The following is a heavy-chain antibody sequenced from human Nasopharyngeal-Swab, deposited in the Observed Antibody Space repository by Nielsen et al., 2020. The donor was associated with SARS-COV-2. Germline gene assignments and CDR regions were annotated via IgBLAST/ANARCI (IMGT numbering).Heavy chain of an antibody. D-gene: IGHD3-9*01. CDR1: GFSIISNHY. J-gene: IGHJ4*02. V-gene: IGHV4-38-2*02. Sequence: SETLSLTCNVSGFSIISNHYWGWIWQSPGKRLEWIATINHRGNTYYNPSLESRVTISADTSKDQFFLRVTSVTAADTAVYYCVRLYYDLLTGYFSVGGNFDYWGPGTLVTVSS. CDR2: INHRGNT. CDR3: VRLYYDLLTGYFSVGGNFDY.